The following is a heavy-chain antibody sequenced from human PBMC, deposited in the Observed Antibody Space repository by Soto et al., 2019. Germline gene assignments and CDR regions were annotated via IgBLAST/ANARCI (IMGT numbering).Heavy chain of an antibody. D-gene: IGHD6-13*01. J-gene: IGHJ4*02. CDR1: GFTFSSYW. CDR2: IYSGGST. Sequence: GGSLRLSCAASGFTFSSYWMSWVRQAPGKGLEWVSVIYSGGSTYYADSVKGRFTISRDNSKNTLYLQMNSLRAEDTAVYYCARDITSRVAAAGTGYWGQGTLVTVSS. CDR3: ARDITSRVAAAGTGY. V-gene: IGHV3-66*01.